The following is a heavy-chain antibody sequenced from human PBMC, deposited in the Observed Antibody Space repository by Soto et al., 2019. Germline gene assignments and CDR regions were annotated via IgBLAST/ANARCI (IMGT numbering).Heavy chain of an antibody. Sequence: GESLKISCKGSGYSFTSYWIGWVRQMPGKGLEWMGIIYPSDSDTSYSPSFQGQVTISADKSISTAYLQWSSLKASDTAMYYCARLLGSGRGYYYGMDVWGQGTTVTVSS. V-gene: IGHV5-51*01. J-gene: IGHJ6*02. CDR1: GYSFTSYW. CDR2: IYPSDSDT. CDR3: ARLLGSGRGYYYGMDV. D-gene: IGHD3-10*01.